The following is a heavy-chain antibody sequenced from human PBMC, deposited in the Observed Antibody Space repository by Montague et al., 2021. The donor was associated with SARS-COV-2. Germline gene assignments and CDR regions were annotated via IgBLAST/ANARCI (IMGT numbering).Heavy chain of an antibody. Sequence: SETLSLTCTVSGGSISSYFWSWIRQPPGKGLEWIGSIYYSGTTNYSPSLKSRVTISVDTSKNQFSLKLNSVTAADTAVYYCARVVRYYDFWSGYTEYYYYGMDVWGQGTTVTVSS. CDR3: ARVVRYYDFWSGYTEYYYYGMDV. V-gene: IGHV4-59*01. CDR2: IYYSGTT. J-gene: IGHJ6*02. CDR1: GGSISSYF. D-gene: IGHD3-3*01.